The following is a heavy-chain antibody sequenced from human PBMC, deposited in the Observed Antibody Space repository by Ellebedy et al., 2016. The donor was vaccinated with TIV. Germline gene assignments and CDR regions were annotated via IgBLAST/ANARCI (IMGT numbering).Heavy chain of an antibody. CDR3: ARDGAYGDYAPGQYGMDV. CDR2: INQDGSEE. Sequence: GESLKISCAASEFTFSSYWMSWVRQAPGKGLEWVANINQDGSEEYYVDSVKGRFTISRDNAQNSLYLQMNSLRVEDTAVYYCARDGAYGDYAPGQYGMDVWGQGTTVTVS. V-gene: IGHV3-7*03. J-gene: IGHJ6*02. D-gene: IGHD4-17*01. CDR1: EFTFSSYW.